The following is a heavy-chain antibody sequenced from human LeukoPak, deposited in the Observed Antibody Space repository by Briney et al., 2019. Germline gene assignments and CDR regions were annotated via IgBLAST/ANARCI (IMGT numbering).Heavy chain of an antibody. J-gene: IGHJ6*03. Sequence: GGSLRLSCEASGFIFRTYRMNWVRQAPGKGLEWLSYISSTSSMYYADSVKGRFTISRDNAKNSLYLQMNSLRAEDTAVYYCAKWGTTGGYMDVWGKGTTDTVSS. D-gene: IGHD1-1*01. V-gene: IGHV3-48*04. CDR3: AKWGTTGGYMDV. CDR2: ISSTSSM. CDR1: GFIFRTYR.